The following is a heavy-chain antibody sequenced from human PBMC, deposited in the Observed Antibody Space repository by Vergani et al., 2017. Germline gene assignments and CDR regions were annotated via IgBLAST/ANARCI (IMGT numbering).Heavy chain of an antibody. J-gene: IGHJ6*03. CDR2: IIPTFGTA. Sequence: QVQLVQSGAEVKKPGSSVKVSCKASGGTFSSYAISGVRQAPGQGLEWMGGIIPTFGTANYAQKFQGRVTITADKSTSTAYMELSSLRSEDTAVYYCARAITIFGVVINYYYYMDVWGKGTTVTVSS. CDR3: ARAITIFGVVINYYYYMDV. CDR1: GGTFSSYA. D-gene: IGHD3-3*01. V-gene: IGHV1-69*06.